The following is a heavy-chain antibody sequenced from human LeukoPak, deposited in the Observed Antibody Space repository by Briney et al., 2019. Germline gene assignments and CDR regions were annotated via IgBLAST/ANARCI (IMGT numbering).Heavy chain of an antibody. J-gene: IGHJ5*02. CDR2: TSTGSSTI. CDR1: GFTFSSFG. Sequence: GGSLRLSCAASGFTFSSFGMNWVRQAPEKGLEWISYTSTGSSTIYYADSVKGRFTISRDNARNSLFLQMNSLKDEDTAVYYCARGGSNWFDPWGQGTLVTVSS. CDR3: ARGGSNWFDP. V-gene: IGHV3-48*02. D-gene: IGHD3-10*01.